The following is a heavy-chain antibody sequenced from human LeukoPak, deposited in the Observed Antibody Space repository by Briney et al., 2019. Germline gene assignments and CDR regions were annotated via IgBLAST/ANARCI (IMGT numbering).Heavy chain of an antibody. CDR3: AGVVPYFDY. D-gene: IGHD2-15*01. CDR1: GFTFSNAW. CDR2: IKSKTDGGTT. J-gene: IGHJ4*02. V-gene: IGHV3-15*01. Sequence: GGSLRLSSAASGFTFSNAWMSWVRQAPGKGLEWVGRIKSKTDGGTTDYAAPVKDRFTISRDDSKDTLYLQMNSLKTEDTAVYYCAGVVPYFDYWGQGTLVTVSS.